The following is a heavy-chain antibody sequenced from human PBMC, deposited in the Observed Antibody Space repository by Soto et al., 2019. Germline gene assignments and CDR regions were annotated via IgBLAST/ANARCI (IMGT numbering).Heavy chain of an antibody. CDR3: ARGYSGSYWDY. V-gene: IGHV4-34*01. J-gene: IGHJ4*02. Sequence: SETLSLTCAVYGGSFSGYYWSWIRQPPGKGLEWIGEINHSGSTNYNPSLKSRVTISVDTSKNQFSLRLSSVTAADTAVYYCARGYSGSYWDYWGQGTLVT. CDR1: GGSFSGYY. D-gene: IGHD1-26*01. CDR2: INHSGST.